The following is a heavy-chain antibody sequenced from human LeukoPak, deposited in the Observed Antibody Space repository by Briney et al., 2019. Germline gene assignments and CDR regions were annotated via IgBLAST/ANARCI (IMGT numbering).Heavy chain of an antibody. D-gene: IGHD2-15*01. CDR1: GFTSSTSA. CDR2: FSGSGSSA. V-gene: IGHV3-23*01. CDR3: AKVLGSYWYFDL. Sequence: PGGSLRLSCAASGFTSSTSAMTWVRQAPGKGLEWVSGFSGSGSSAYYADSVKGRFTISRDNSKNTLYLQMNSVRAEDTAVYYCAKVLGSYWYFDLWGRGTLVTVSS. J-gene: IGHJ2*01.